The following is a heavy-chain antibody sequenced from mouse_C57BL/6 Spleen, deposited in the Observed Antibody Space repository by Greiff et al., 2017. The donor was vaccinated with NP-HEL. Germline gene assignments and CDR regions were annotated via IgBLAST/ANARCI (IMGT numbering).Heavy chain of an antibody. Sequence: EVKLVESGGGLVKPGGSLKLSCAASGFTFSSYAMSWVRQTPEKRLEWVATISDGGSYTYYPDNVKGRFTISRDNAKNNLYLQMSHLKSEDTAMYYCARDRDSNYGEGAMDYWGQGTSVTVSS. CDR3: ARDRDSNYGEGAMDY. CDR1: GFTFSSYA. CDR2: ISDGGSYT. D-gene: IGHD2-5*01. J-gene: IGHJ4*01. V-gene: IGHV5-4*01.